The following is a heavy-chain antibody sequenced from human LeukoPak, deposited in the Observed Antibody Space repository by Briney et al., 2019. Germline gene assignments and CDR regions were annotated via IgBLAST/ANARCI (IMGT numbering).Heavy chain of an antibody. CDR2: IYHSGST. D-gene: IGHD3-10*01. J-gene: IGHJ4*02. Sequence: SGTLSLTCAVSGGSISSSNWWSWVRQPPGKGLEWIGEIYHSGSTNYNPSLKSRVTISVDKSKNQFSLKLSSVTAADTAVYYWRAFVISPTGPPDNWGQETLVTVSS. V-gene: IGHV4-4*02. CDR3: RAFVISPTGPPDN. CDR1: GGSISSSNW.